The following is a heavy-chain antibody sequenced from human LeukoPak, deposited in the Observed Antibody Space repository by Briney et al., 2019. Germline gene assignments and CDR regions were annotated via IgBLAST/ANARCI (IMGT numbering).Heavy chain of an antibody. Sequence: GESLKISCKGSGYSFTSYWIGWVRQMPGKGLEWMGIIYLGDSDTRYSPSFQGQVTISADKSISTAYLQWSSLKASDTAMYYCARHFDCSSTSCYYYYYGMDVWGQGTTVTVSS. CDR1: GYSFTSYW. J-gene: IGHJ6*02. CDR3: ARHFDCSSTSCYYYYYGMDV. D-gene: IGHD2-2*01. V-gene: IGHV5-51*01. CDR2: IYLGDSDT.